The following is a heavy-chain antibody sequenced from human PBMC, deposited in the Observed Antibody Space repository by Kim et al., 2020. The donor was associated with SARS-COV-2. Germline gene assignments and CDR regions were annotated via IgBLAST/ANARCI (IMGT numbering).Heavy chain of an antibody. V-gene: IGHV4-39*01. J-gene: IGHJ4*02. D-gene: IGHD4-17*01. CDR3: ARHDYGGKAEVY. CDR2: IYNSGSN. Sequence: SETLSLTCTVSGGSISSSSYYWGWIRQPPGKGLEWIGSIYNSGSNYYNPSLKSRVTRSVDTSKNQFSLKLSYVTAADTAVYYSARHDYGGKAEVYWGQGTLVTVSS. CDR1: GGSISSSSYY.